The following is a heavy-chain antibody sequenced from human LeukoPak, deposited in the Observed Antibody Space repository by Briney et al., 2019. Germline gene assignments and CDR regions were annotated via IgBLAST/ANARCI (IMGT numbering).Heavy chain of an antibody. V-gene: IGHV3-21*01. D-gene: IGHD3-9*01. CDR1: GFTFSSYS. Sequence: GGSLRLSCAASGFTFSSYSMNWVRQAPGKGLEWVSSISSSSSYTYYADSVKGRFTISRDNAKNSLYLQMNSLRAEDTAVYYCARGRDILTGYSLGYWGQGTLVTVSS. CDR3: ARGRDILTGYSLGY. CDR2: ISSSSSYT. J-gene: IGHJ4*02.